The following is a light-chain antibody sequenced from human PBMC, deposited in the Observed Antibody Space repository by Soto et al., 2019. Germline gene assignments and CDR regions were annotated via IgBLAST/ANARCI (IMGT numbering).Light chain of an antibody. V-gene: IGKV1-8*01. J-gene: IGKJ4*01. Sequence: AIRMTQSPSSLSASTGDRVTIPCRASQDIGTYLAWYQQKPGKAPKLLIYAASSLQSGVPSRFSGSGSGTDFTLTISWLQSEDFATYYCQKYNSAPLTFGGGTKVEIK. CDR1: QDIGTY. CDR3: QKYNSAPLT. CDR2: AAS.